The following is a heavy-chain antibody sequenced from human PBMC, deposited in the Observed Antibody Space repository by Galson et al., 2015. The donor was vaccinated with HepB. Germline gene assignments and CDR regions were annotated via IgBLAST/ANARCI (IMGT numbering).Heavy chain of an antibody. CDR2: INPNSGGT. Sequence: SVKVSCKASGYIFTGYYMHWVRQAPGQGLEWMGRINPNSGGTNYAQKFQGRVTMTRDTSISTAYMELRSLRSDDTAVYYCARGGMATIGGPTFDYWGQGTLVTVSS. CDR1: GYIFTGYY. J-gene: IGHJ4*02. V-gene: IGHV1-2*06. D-gene: IGHD5-24*01. CDR3: ARGGMATIGGPTFDY.